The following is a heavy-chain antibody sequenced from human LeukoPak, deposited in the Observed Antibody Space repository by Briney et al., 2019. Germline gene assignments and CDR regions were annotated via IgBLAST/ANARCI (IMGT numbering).Heavy chain of an antibody. V-gene: IGHV3-30*04. CDR2: ISYDGSNK. D-gene: IGHD3-10*01. CDR1: GFTFSSYA. CDR3: ARARITMVRGDHSAFDI. Sequence: GRSLRLSCAASGFTFSSYAMHWVRQAPGKGLEWVAVISYDGSNKYYADSVKGRFTISRDNSKNTLYLQMNSLRAEDTAVYYCARARITMVRGDHSAFDIWGQGTMVTVSS. J-gene: IGHJ3*02.